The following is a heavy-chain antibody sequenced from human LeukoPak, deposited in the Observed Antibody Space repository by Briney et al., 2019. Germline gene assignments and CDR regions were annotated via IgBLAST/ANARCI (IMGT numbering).Heavy chain of an antibody. CDR1: GYTFTSYY. CDR2: INPSGGST. CDR3: ARGGWVRDGSKASMDDY. V-gene: IGHV1-46*01. D-gene: IGHD5-24*01. J-gene: IGHJ4*02. Sequence: ASVKVSCKASGYTFTSYYMHWVRQAPGQGLEWMGIINPSGGSTSYAQKFQGRVTMTTDTSTSTAYMELRSLRSDDTAVYYCARGGWVRDGSKASMDDYWGQGTLVTVSS.